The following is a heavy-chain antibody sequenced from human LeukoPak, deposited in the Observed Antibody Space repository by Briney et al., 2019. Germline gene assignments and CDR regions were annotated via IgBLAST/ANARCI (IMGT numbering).Heavy chain of an antibody. CDR2: INHSGST. CDR3: ARSLRYSSSWYY. D-gene: IGHD6-13*01. Sequence: SETLSLTCAVYGGSISGYYWSWIRQPPGKGLEWIGEINHSGSTNYNPSLKSRVTISVDTSKNQFSLKLSSVTAADTAVYYCARSLRYSSSWYYWGQGTLVTVSS. CDR1: GGSISGYY. J-gene: IGHJ4*02. V-gene: IGHV4-34*01.